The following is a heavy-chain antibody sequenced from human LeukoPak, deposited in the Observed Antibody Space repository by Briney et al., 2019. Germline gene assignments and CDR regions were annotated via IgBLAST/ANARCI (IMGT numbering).Heavy chain of an antibody. CDR1: GGSISGTNW. CDR3: SRESGPFCPFGY. CDR2: ISLAGQT. J-gene: IGHJ4*02. D-gene: IGHD1-26*01. V-gene: IGHV4/OR15-8*02. Sequence: SETLSLTCGVSGGSISGTNWWRWVRQPPGQGLEWIGEISLAGQTNYNPSLNGRVTMSLDKSSDQLSLHLTSVTAADTATYYCSRESGPFCPFGYWGQGTLVIVSS.